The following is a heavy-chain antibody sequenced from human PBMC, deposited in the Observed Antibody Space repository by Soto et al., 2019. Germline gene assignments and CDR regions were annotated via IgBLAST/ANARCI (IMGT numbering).Heavy chain of an antibody. CDR3: ARDGDVVVVPAAYSLYNWFDP. J-gene: IGHJ5*02. Sequence: GGSLRLSCAASGFTFSSYGMHWVRQAPGKGLEWVAVIWYDGSNKYYADSVKGRFTISRDNSKNTLYLQMNSLRAEDTAVYYCARDGDVVVVPAAYSLYNWFDPWGQGTLVTVSS. V-gene: IGHV3-33*01. CDR1: GFTFSSYG. CDR2: IWYDGSNK. D-gene: IGHD2-2*01.